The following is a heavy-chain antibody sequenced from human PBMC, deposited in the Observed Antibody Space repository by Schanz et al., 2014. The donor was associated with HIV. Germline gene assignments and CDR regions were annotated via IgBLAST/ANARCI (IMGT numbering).Heavy chain of an antibody. CDR1: GFTFRTHG. V-gene: IGHV3-30*18. Sequence: QVQLVESGGGVVQPGRSLRLSCAASGFTFRTHGIHWVRQAPAKGLEWVAVISYDGSIKEYADSVKGRFAISRDNSKNTLYLQMNSLRAEDTAVYYCAKEATVVTLAFDIWGQGTMVTVSS. CDR3: AKEATVVTLAFDI. D-gene: IGHD4-17*01. J-gene: IGHJ3*02. CDR2: ISYDGSIK.